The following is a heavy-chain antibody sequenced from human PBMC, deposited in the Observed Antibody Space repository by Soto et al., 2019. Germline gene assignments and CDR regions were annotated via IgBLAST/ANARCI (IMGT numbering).Heavy chain of an antibody. CDR1: AYSFSTWW. V-gene: IGHV5-51*01. D-gene: IGHD4-17*01. Sequence: PGAPVKILCTGSAYSFSTWWTAWARKMPGKGLEYMGLTYPSDSQTRYNPSFQAQVTISADKSISNAYLQWSSLKASDTAIYYCARHGFYGDYSSNFFDPWGQGTLVTVSS. CDR3: ARHGFYGDYSSNFFDP. J-gene: IGHJ5*02. CDR2: TYPSDSQT.